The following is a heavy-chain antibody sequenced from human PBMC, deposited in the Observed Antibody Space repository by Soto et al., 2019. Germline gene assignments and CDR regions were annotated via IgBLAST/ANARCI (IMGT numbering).Heavy chain of an antibody. Sequence: QVQLVESGGGVVQPGRSLRLSCAASGFPFCSYGMHWVRQAPGKGLEWVAHISYDGSNKHYTDSVKGRFTISRDNSKNMLYLQMSSLRAEDTAVYYCAGGQFYFDYCGQGTRVSVSS. CDR3: AGGQFYFDY. V-gene: IGHV3-30*03. CDR2: ISYDGSNK. J-gene: IGHJ4*02. D-gene: IGHD2-15*01. CDR1: GFPFCSYG.